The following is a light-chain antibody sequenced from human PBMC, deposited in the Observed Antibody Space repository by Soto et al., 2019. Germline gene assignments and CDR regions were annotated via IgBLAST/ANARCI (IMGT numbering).Light chain of an antibody. J-gene: IGLJ2*01. Sequence: QSALTQPPSASGSPGQSVTISCTGTSSDVGGYNYVSWYQQHPGKAPKLMIYEVSKRPSGVPDRVSGSKSGNTASLTVSGLQAEDEADYYCSSYAGNNNYVVFGGGTKLTVL. CDR1: SSDVGGYNY. V-gene: IGLV2-8*01. CDR2: EVS. CDR3: SSYAGNNNYVV.